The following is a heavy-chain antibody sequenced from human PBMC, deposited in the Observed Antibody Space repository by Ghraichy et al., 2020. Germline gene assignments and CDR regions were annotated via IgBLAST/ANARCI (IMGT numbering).Heavy chain of an antibody. Sequence: GGSLRLSCAASGFTFSSYAMSWVRQAPGKGLEWVSSISGSGASTYHADSVKGRFTISRDNSKNMLYLQMNSLRAEDTAVYYCVGGSSWTYNWFDPWGQGTLVTVSS. CDR1: GFTFSSYA. CDR3: VGGSSWTYNWFDP. D-gene: IGHD6-13*01. J-gene: IGHJ5*02. CDR2: ISGSGAST. V-gene: IGHV3-23*01.